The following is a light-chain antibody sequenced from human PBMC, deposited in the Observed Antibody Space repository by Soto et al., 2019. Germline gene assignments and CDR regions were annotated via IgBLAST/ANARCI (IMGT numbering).Light chain of an antibody. CDR1: SSDVGGYNY. V-gene: IGLV2-14*03. Sequence: QSALTHPASVSGSPGQSITISCTGTSSDVGGYNYVSWYQQHPGKGPKLMIYEVSNRPSGVSNRFSGSKSGNTATLTISELQAEDEADYYCSSYTSTTTSVFGTGTKVTVL. CDR3: SSYTSTTTSV. J-gene: IGLJ1*01. CDR2: EVS.